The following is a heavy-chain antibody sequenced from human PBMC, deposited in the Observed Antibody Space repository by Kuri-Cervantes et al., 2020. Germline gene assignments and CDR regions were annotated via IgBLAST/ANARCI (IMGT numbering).Heavy chain of an antibody. D-gene: IGHD3-22*01. Sequence: GESLKISCAASGFIFNTYGMHWVRQAPGKGLEWVSAISGSGGSTYYADSVKGRFTISRDNSKNTLYLQMNSLRSDDTAVYYCASSNPRIDYYDSSGYQYYFDYWGQGTLVTVSS. CDR2: ISGSGGST. CDR1: GFIFNTYG. V-gene: IGHV3-23*01. CDR3: ASSNPRIDYYDSSGYQYYFDY. J-gene: IGHJ4*02.